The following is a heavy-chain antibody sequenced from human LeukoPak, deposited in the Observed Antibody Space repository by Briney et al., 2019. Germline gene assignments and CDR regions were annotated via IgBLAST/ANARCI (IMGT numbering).Heavy chain of an antibody. J-gene: IGHJ4*02. CDR1: GFTFYSYG. CDR3: ARDQDQWLVVNLFPDY. CDR2: IWYDGSNK. D-gene: IGHD6-19*01. Sequence: GRSLRLSCAASGFTFYSYGMHWVRQAPGKGLEWVAVIWYDGSNKYYADSVKGRFTISRDNSKNTLYLQMNSLRAEDTAVYSCARDQDQWLVVNLFPDYWGQGTLVTVSS. V-gene: IGHV3-33*01.